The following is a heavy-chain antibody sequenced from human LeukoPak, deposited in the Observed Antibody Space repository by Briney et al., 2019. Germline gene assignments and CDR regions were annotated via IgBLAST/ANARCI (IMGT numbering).Heavy chain of an antibody. D-gene: IGHD4-11*01. V-gene: IGHV1-2*02. CDR3: ARDGDSNYASWFDP. Sequence: GASVKVSCKASGYTFTGYYMHWVRQAPGQGLEWMGWINPNSGGTNYAQKFQGRVTMTRDTSISTAYMELSRLRSDDTAVYYCARDGDSNYASWFDPWGQGTLVTVSS. CDR2: INPNSGGT. CDR1: GYTFTGYY. J-gene: IGHJ5*02.